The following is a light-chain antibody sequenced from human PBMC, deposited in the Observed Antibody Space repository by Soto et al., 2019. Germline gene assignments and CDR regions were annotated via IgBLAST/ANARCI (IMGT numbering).Light chain of an antibody. CDR3: QQYNSYSWT. J-gene: IGKJ1*01. Sequence: EIVMTQSPATLSVSPGERVTLSCRASQSVSSRLACYQQKPGQSPRLLIYGASTRATGIPARFSGSGSGTEFTLTISSLQPDDFATYYCQQYNSYSWTFGQGTKVDIK. CDR1: QSVSSR. V-gene: IGKV3-15*01. CDR2: GAS.